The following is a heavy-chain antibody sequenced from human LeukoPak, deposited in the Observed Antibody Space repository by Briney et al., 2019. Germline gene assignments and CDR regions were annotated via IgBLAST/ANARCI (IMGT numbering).Heavy chain of an antibody. CDR2: ISSSGSTI. V-gene: IGHV3-11*01. Sequence: GGSRRLSCAASGFTFSDYYMSWVRQAPGKGLEWVSYISSSGSTIYYAASVKGRFTISRDNAKNSLYLQMNSLRAEDTAVYYCARKGRDGHNSDYWGQGTLVTVSS. D-gene: IGHD5-24*01. J-gene: IGHJ4*02. CDR1: GFTFSDYY. CDR3: ARKGRDGHNSDY.